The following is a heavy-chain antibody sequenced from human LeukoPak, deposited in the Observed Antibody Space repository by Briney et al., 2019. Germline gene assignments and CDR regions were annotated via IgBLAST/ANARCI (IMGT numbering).Heavy chain of an antibody. V-gene: IGHV1-18*01. CDR2: ISAYNGNT. CDR1: GYTFTSYG. Sequence: GASVKVSCKASGYTFTSYGISWVRPAPGRGLEWMGWISAYNGNTNYAQKLQGRVTMTADTSTSTAYMELRSLRSDDTAVYYCARDDCSSTSCYTGGKFDYWGQGTLVTVSS. CDR3: ARDDCSSTSCYTGGKFDY. D-gene: IGHD2-2*02. J-gene: IGHJ4*02.